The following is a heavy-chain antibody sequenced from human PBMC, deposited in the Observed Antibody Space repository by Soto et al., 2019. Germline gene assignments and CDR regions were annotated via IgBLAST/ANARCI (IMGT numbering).Heavy chain of an antibody. D-gene: IGHD2-15*01. J-gene: IGHJ5*02. CDR3: ARGYCSGGSCYSRADWFDP. CDR2: IYYSGST. CDR1: GGSISSGDYY. V-gene: IGHV4-30-4*01. Sequence: QVQLQESGPGLVKPSQTLSLTCTVSGGSISSGDYYWSWIRQPPGKGLEWTGYIYYSGSTYYNPSLQSRATISVDTSKNQFSLKLSSVTAADTAVYYCARGYCSGGSCYSRADWFDPWGQGTLVTVSS.